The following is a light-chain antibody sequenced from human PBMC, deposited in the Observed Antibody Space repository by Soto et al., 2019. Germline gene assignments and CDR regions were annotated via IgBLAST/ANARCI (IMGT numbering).Light chain of an antibody. J-gene: IGLJ2*01. Sequence: QSALTQPRSVSESPGQSVTISCTGTSSDIGGYNYVSWYQQHPGKAPKLMIYNVSKRPSGVPDRFSGSKSANTASLTISGLQAEDEGDYYCCSYAGSYTWVFGGGTKPTVL. CDR1: SSDIGGYNY. CDR2: NVS. V-gene: IGLV2-11*01. CDR3: CSYAGSYTWV.